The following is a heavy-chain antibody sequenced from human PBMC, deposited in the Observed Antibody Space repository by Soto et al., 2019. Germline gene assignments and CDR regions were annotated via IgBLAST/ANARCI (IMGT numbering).Heavy chain of an antibody. D-gene: IGHD2-15*01. J-gene: IGHJ4*02. CDR3: ARDTAWSDIPGYFDY. V-gene: IGHV3-33*01. CDR2: IWHDGSNK. Sequence: QVQLMESGGGVVQPGRSLRLSCAASGFTFNNYGMHWVRQAPGKGLEWVAVIWHDGSNKYHADSVKGRFTISRDNSKNTLYLQMNSLRAEDTAVYYCARDTAWSDIPGYFDYWGQGTLVTVSS. CDR1: GFTFNNYG.